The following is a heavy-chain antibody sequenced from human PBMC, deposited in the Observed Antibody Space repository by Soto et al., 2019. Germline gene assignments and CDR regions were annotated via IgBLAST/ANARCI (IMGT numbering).Heavy chain of an antibody. J-gene: IGHJ4*02. V-gene: IGHV4-34*01. D-gene: IGHD3-22*01. Sequence: PSETLSLTCAVYGGSFSGYYWSWIRQPPGKGLEWIGEINHSGSTNYNPSLKSRVTISVDTSKNQFSLKLSSVTAADTAVYYCARSLTREDSSGYYYFDYWGQGTLVTVSS. CDR1: GGSFSGYY. CDR3: ARSLTREDSSGYYYFDY. CDR2: INHSGST.